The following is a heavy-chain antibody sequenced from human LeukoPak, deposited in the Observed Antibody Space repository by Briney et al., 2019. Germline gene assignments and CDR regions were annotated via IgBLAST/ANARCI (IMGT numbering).Heavy chain of an antibody. D-gene: IGHD2-15*01. V-gene: IGHV3-74*01. CDR3: ATSTYCSGGSCYSRTFQY. J-gene: IGHJ4*02. CDR1: RFTFSSYW. CDR2: INSDGSST. Sequence: GGSLRLSCAASRFTFSSYWMHWVRQAPGKGLVWVSRINSDGSSTSYADPVKGRFTISRDNAKNTLYLQMNSLRAEDTAVYYCATSTYCSGGSCYSRTFQYWGQGTLVTVSS.